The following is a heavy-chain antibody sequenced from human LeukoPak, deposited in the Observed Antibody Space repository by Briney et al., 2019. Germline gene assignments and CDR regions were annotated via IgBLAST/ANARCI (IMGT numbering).Heavy chain of an antibody. CDR1: GGSISSITFY. CDR2: IYYSGST. Sequence: SETLSLTCTVSGGSISSITFYWGWIRQPPGKGLEWIGTIYYSGSTHYNPSLKSRVTISVDTSKNQFSLKLSSVTAADTAVYYCARTEGPFDYWGQGTLVTVSS. J-gene: IGHJ4*02. CDR3: ARTEGPFDY. V-gene: IGHV4-39*07.